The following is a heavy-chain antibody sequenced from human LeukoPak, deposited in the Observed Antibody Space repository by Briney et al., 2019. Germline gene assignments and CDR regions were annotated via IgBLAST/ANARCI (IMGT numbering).Heavy chain of an antibody. V-gene: IGHV3-30*04. CDR3: ASTSGYDFWDMGY. J-gene: IGHJ4*02. CDR2: ISDDGRS. Sequence: PGRSLRLSCAASGFAFSKYAMHWVRQAPGKGLEWVTIISDDGRSNYADSVEGRFTISRDNSKNTLYLQMSSLRAEDTAVYYCASTSGYDFWDMGYWGQGTLVTVPS. D-gene: IGHD5-12*01. CDR1: GFAFSKYA.